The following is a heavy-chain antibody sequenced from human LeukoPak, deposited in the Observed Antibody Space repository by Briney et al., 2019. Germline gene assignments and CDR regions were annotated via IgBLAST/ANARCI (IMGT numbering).Heavy chain of an antibody. Sequence: SETLSLTCTVSGGSISSYYWSWIRQPPGEGLEWIGYIYYSGTTYYNPSLSSRVTISVDTSKNQFSLRLTSVTAADTAVYYCARHYDSSGFYFDYWGQGALVTVSS. J-gene: IGHJ4*02. CDR2: IYYSGTT. CDR3: ARHYDSSGFYFDY. D-gene: IGHD3-22*01. CDR1: GGSISSYY. V-gene: IGHV4-59*01.